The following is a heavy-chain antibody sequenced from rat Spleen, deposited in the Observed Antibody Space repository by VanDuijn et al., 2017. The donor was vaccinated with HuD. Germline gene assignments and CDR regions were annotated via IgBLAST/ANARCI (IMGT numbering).Heavy chain of an antibody. CDR2: IIYDGTNT. Sequence: EVQLVESGGGLVQPGRSLKLSCAASGFTFSDYGMAWVRQAPEKGLEWVANIIYDGTNTYYRDSVKGRFTISRDNAKSILYLQMNSLRSEDTATYYCARQQLYPYFEYWGQGTLVTVSS. V-gene: IGHV5-29*01. D-gene: IGHD1-2*01. CDR1: GFTFSDYG. CDR3: ARQQLYPYFEY. J-gene: IGHJ3*01.